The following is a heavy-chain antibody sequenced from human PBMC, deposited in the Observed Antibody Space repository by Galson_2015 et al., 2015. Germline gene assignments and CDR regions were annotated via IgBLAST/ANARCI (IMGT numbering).Heavy chain of an antibody. CDR1: GYSFPSYW. CDR3: ARHSPSYYYYGMDV. CDR2: IYPDDSYT. Sequence: QSGAEVKKPGESLKISCKGSGYSFPSYWIAWVRQMPGKGLEWMGIIYPDDSYTNYSPSFQGHVTISADKSINTAYLQWSSLKASDTAMYCCARHSPSYYYYGMDVWGQGTTVTVSS. V-gene: IGHV5-51*01. J-gene: IGHJ6*02.